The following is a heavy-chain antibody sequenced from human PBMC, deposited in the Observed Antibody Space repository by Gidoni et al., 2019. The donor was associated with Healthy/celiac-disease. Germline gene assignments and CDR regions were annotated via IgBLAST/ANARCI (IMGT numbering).Heavy chain of an antibody. CDR1: GFTFSRYS. Sequence: EVQLVESGGGLVQPGGSLRLSCAASGFTFSRYSMNWVRQAPGKGLEWVSYISSSSSTIYYADSVKGRFTISRDNAKNSLYLQMNSLRAEDTAVYYCARDQTGYDSSGYYDPYYYYGMDVWGQGTTVTVSS. CDR3: ARDQTGYDSSGYYDPYYYYGMDV. V-gene: IGHV3-48*01. J-gene: IGHJ6*02. CDR2: ISSSSSTI. D-gene: IGHD3-22*01.